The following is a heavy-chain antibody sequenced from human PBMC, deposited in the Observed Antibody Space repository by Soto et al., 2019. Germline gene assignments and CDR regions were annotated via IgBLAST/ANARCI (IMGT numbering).Heavy chain of an antibody. CDR3: ARESAVVALDP. CDR1: GYTFTSYG. Sequence: QVQLVQSGAEVKKPGASVKVSCKASGYTFTSYGISWVRQAPGQGLEWMGWISAYNGNTNYAQKLQGRVTMTTDTAARTAYIELRSLRSDDTAVYYCARESAVVALDPWGQGTLVTVSS. J-gene: IGHJ5*02. CDR2: ISAYNGNT. V-gene: IGHV1-18*01. D-gene: IGHD3-22*01.